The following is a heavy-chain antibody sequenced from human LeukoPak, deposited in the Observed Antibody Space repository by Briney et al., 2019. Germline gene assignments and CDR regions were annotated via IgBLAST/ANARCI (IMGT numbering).Heavy chain of an antibody. CDR2: IYSGGST. D-gene: IGHD4-23*01. Sequence: GGSLRLSCAASGFTVSSNNMTWVRQAPGKGLEWVSIIYSGGSTYYADSVKGRFTISRDSSKNTMYLQMNSLRAEDTAVYYCARGFRESGNSESFDSWGQGTLVTVSS. CDR1: GFTVSSNN. CDR3: ARGFRESGNSESFDS. J-gene: IGHJ4*02. V-gene: IGHV3-66*01.